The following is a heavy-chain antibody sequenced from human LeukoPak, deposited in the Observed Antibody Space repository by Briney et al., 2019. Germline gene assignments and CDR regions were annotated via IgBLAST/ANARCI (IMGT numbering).Heavy chain of an antibody. V-gene: IGHV4-31*03. CDR3: ARERNRYYGIDY. Sequence: SETLSLTCTVSGGSISSSSYYWGWIRQHPGKGLEWIGYIYYSGSTYYNPSLKSRVTISVDTSKNQFSLKLSSVTAADTAVYYCARERNRYYGIDYWGQGTLVTVSS. CDR2: IYYSGST. CDR1: GGSISSSSYY. J-gene: IGHJ4*02. D-gene: IGHD3-10*01.